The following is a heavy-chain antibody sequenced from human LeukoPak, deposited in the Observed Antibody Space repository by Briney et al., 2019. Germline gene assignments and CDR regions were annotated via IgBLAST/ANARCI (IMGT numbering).Heavy chain of an antibody. D-gene: IGHD6-19*01. CDR2: IYHSGST. Sequence: PSETLSLTCTASGYSISSGYYWGWIRQPPGKGLEWIGSIYHSGSTYYNPSLKSRVTISVDTSKNQFSLKLSSVTAADTAVYYCARHLIRRDYSSGWSQSRYYYYYMDVWGKGTTVTVSS. V-gene: IGHV4-38-2*02. CDR1: GYSISSGYY. CDR3: ARHLIRRDYSSGWSQSRYYYYYMDV. J-gene: IGHJ6*03.